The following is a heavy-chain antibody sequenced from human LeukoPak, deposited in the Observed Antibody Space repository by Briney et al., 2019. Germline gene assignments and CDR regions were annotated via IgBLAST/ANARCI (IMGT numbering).Heavy chain of an antibody. CDR2: ISSSGSTI. J-gene: IGHJ6*04. Sequence: GGSLRPSCAASGFTFSSYGMSWVRQAPGKGLEWVSYISSSGSTIYCADSVKGRFTISRDNAKNSLYLQMNSLRAEDTAVYYCAELGITMIGGVWGKGTTVTISS. V-gene: IGHV3-48*04. CDR3: AELGITMIGGV. CDR1: GFTFSSYG. D-gene: IGHD3-10*02.